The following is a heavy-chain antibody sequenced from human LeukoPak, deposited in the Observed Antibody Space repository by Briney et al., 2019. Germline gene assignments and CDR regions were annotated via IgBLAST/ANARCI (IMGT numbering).Heavy chain of an antibody. V-gene: IGHV1-69*05. CDR2: IIPIFGTA. Sequence: ASVKVSCKASGGTFNSYAISWVRQAPGQGLEWMGGIIPIFGTANYAQKVQGRVTITTDESTSTAYMELSSLRSEDTAVYYCARARSPSSGYLLRDHNWFDPWGQGTLVTVSS. CDR3: ARARSPSSGYLLRDHNWFDP. J-gene: IGHJ5*02. CDR1: GGTFNSYA. D-gene: IGHD3-22*01.